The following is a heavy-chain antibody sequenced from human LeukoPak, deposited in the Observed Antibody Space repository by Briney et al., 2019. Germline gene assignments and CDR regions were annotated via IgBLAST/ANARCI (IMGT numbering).Heavy chain of an antibody. J-gene: IGHJ3*02. V-gene: IGHV3-74*01. CDR3: ARETRYYDILTGFYTGAFDI. CDR1: GFTFSNYW. CDR2: INTDGSSI. D-gene: IGHD3-9*01. Sequence: GGSLRLSCAASGFTFSNYWMHWVRHAPGEGLVWVSCINTDGSSITYAASVKGRFTISRDNAKNTLYLQMNSLRVEDTAVYYCARETRYYDILTGFYTGAFDIWGQGTMVTISS.